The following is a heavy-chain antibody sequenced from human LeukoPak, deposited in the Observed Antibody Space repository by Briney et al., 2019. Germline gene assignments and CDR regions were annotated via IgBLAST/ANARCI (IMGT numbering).Heavy chain of an antibody. CDR2: INSDGSST. V-gene: IGHV3-74*01. J-gene: IGHJ4*02. D-gene: IGHD7-27*01. CDR1: GFTFSDYW. Sequence: PGGSLRLSCAASGFTFSDYWMHWVRQAPGKGLVWVSRINSDGSSTNYADSVKGRFTISRDNAKNTLYLQMNSLRAEDTAVYYCESGYRPNWGATVVDYWGQGTLVTVSS. CDR3: ESGYRPNWGATVVDY.